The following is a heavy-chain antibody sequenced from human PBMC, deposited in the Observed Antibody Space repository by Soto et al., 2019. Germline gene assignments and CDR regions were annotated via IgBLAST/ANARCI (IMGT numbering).Heavy chain of an antibody. Sequence: PGGSLRLSCAASGFTFSSYSMNWVRQAPGKGLEWVSSISSSSSYIYYADSVKGRFTISRDNAKNSLYLQMNSLRAEDTAVYYCARAGYYYDSSGYPSPLSAYYYGMDVWGQGTTVTVSS. J-gene: IGHJ6*02. CDR3: ARAGYYYDSSGYPSPLSAYYYGMDV. CDR2: ISSSSSYI. V-gene: IGHV3-21*01. D-gene: IGHD3-22*01. CDR1: GFTFSSYS.